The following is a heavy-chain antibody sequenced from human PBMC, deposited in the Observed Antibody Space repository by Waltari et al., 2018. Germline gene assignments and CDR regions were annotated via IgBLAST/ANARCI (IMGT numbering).Heavy chain of an antibody. CDR3: ARAWKWERPPNDAFDI. D-gene: IGHD1-26*01. Sequence: QVQLQESGPGLVKPSETLSLTCTVSGGSTSNYYWRWIRQPAGKGLEWIGRIYTSGSTNYNPSLKSRVTMSIDTSKNQFSLKLSSVTAADTAVYYCARAWKWERPPNDAFDIWGQGTMVTVSS. J-gene: IGHJ3*02. CDR1: GGSTSNYY. CDR2: IYTSGST. V-gene: IGHV4-4*07.